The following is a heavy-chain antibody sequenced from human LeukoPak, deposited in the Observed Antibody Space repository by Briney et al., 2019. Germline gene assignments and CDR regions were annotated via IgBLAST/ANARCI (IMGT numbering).Heavy chain of an antibody. CDR3: AKDTQWLVRNYFDY. CDR2: ISGSGGST. D-gene: IGHD6-19*01. V-gene: IGHV3-23*01. Sequence: GGSLRLSCAASGFTFSSYAMSWVRQAPGKGLEWVSAISGSGGSTYYADSVKGRFTISRDNSKNTLYLQMNSLRAEDTAVYYSAKDTQWLVRNYFDYWGQGTLVTVSS. J-gene: IGHJ4*02. CDR1: GFTFSSYA.